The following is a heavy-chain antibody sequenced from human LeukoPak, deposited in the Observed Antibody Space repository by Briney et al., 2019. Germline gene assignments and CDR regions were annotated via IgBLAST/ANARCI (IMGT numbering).Heavy chain of an antibody. CDR1: GFIFSSYA. CDR2: ISGSGGST. V-gene: IGHV3-23*01. D-gene: IGHD2-15*01. J-gene: IGHJ4*02. CDR3: AKDVFLLSGRGDDY. Sequence: GGSLRLSCAASGFIFSSYAMSWVRQAPGKGLEWVSGISGSGGSTYYADSVQGRFTISRDNSKNTLYLQMNSLRAEDTAIYYCAKDVFLLSGRGDDYWGQGTLVTVSS.